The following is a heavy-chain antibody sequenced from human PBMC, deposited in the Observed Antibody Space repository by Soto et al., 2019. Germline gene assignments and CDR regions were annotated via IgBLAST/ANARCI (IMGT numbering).Heavy chain of an antibody. Sequence: GGTLRLSCTVSGIAFNDAWMTWVRQAPGKGLGWVGRIGSEIAGATIDYAEPVKGRFTISRDRSKSTVFLHINSLNTGDTAFFFCIADTSYPPGCTLHWGKGPLVTLSS. CDR3: IADTSYPPGCTLH. CDR1: GIAFNDAW. V-gene: IGHV3-15*04. J-gene: IGHJ4*02. CDR2: IGSEIAGATI. D-gene: IGHD1-1*01.